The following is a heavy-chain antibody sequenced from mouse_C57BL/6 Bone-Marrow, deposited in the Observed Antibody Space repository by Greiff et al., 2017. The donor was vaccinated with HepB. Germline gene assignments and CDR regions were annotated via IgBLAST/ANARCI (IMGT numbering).Heavy chain of an antibody. CDR2: IRSKSNNYAT. Sequence: EVHLVESGGGLVQPKGSLKLSCAASGFSFNTYAMNWVRQAPGKGLEWVARIRSKSNNYATYYADSVKDRFTISRDDSESMLYLQMNNLKTEDTAMYYCVRLYSNEGYWGQGTLVTVSA. V-gene: IGHV10-1*01. J-gene: IGHJ3*01. CDR3: VRLYSNEGY. D-gene: IGHD2-5*01. CDR1: GFSFNTYA.